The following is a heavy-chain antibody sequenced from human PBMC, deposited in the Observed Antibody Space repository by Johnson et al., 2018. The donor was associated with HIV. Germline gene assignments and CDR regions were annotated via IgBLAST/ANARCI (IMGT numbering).Heavy chain of an antibody. V-gene: IGHV3-11*04. D-gene: IGHD3-16*01. Sequence: QEQLVESGGGLVKPGGSLRVSCAASGFSFSDYYMSWIRQAPGKGLEWVSYISSSTDTIYYADSVKGRFTISRDNAKNSLSLQMNSLRADDTAVSYCVRDAFDYRDASGRFGGAGFDIWGQGTVVTVSS. CDR2: ISSSTDTI. CDR1: GFSFSDYY. J-gene: IGHJ3*02. CDR3: VRDAFDYRDASGRFGGAGFDI.